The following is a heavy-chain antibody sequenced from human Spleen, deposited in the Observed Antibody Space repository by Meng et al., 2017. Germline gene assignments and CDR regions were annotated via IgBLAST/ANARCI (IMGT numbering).Heavy chain of an antibody. J-gene: IGHJ4*02. CDR2: IYYSGNT. D-gene: IGHD4-23*01. Sequence: QVQLTESGPGIVKPSQTLSLTCTVSGGSINSGYYFWSWIRQHPGKGLEWIGNIYYSGNTYYNPSLKSRVTISVDTSKTQFSLKLSSVTAADTAVYYCARDTVVTPRALDYWGQGTLVTVSS. V-gene: IGHV4-31*03. CDR3: ARDTVVTPRALDY. CDR1: GGSINSGYYF.